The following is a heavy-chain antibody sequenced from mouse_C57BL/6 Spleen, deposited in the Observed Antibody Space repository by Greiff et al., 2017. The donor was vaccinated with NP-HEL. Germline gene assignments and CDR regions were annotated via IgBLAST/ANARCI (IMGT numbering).Heavy chain of an antibody. D-gene: IGHD1-1*01. J-gene: IGHJ1*03. V-gene: IGHV1-80*01. Sequence: LQQSGASVKISCKASGYAFSSYWMNWVKQRPGKGLEWIGQIYPGDGDTNYNGKFKGKAKLTADKSSSTAYMQLSSLTSEDSAVYFCAREDYYGSSSDWYFDVWGTGTTVTVSS. CDR3: AREDYYGSSSDWYFDV. CDR2: IYPGDGDT. CDR1: GYAFSSYW.